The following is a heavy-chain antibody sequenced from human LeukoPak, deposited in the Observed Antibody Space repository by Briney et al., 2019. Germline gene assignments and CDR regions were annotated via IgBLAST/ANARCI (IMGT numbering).Heavy chain of an antibody. CDR1: GGTFSSYA. J-gene: IGHJ4*02. CDR3: ANTDYYGSGSYYLHFDY. V-gene: IGHV1-69*06. D-gene: IGHD3-10*01. Sequence: ASVKVSCKTSGGTFSSYAISWVRQAPGQGLEWMGGIIPIFGTANYAQKFQGRVTITADKSTSTAYMELSSLRSEDTAVYYCANTDYYGSGSYYLHFDYWGQGTLVTVSS. CDR2: IIPIFGTA.